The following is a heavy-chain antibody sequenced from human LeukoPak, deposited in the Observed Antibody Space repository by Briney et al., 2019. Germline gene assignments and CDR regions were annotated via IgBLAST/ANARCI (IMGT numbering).Heavy chain of an antibody. J-gene: IGHJ5*02. CDR2: INPNSGGT. CDR1: GYTFTGYY. CDR3: ARGSVLLWFGELFQGDWFDP. D-gene: IGHD3-10*01. Sequence: ASVKVSCKASGYTFTGYYMHWVRQAPGQGLEWMGWINPNSGGTNYAQKLQGRVIMTTDTSTSTAYMELRSLRSDDTAVYYCARGSVLLWFGELFQGDWFDPWGQGTLVTVSS. V-gene: IGHV1-2*02.